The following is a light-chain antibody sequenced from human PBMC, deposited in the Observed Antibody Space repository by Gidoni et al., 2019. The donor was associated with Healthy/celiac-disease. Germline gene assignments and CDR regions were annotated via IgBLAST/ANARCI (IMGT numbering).Light chain of an antibody. Sequence: QSVLTQPPSASGTPGQRVTISCSGSSSNSGSNYVYCYQQLPGTAPKLLIYSNNQRPSGVPDRFSGSKSGTSASLAISGLRSEDEADYYCAAWDDSLSGVVFGGGTKLTVL. CDR2: SNN. CDR3: AAWDDSLSGVV. CDR1: SSNSGSNY. V-gene: IGLV1-47*02. J-gene: IGLJ2*01.